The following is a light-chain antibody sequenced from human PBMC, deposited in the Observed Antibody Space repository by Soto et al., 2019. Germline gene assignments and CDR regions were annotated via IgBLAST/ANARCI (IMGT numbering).Light chain of an antibody. Sequence: QSVLTQPPSASGTPGQRVTISCSGGSSNIGTNAVNWYQQLPGTAPKLLIYNNNQRPSGVPDRFSGSKSGTSASLAISGLQSEDEADYYCAAWDDSLNSYVFGTGTQLTV. J-gene: IGLJ1*01. CDR1: SSNIGTNA. V-gene: IGLV1-44*01. CDR2: NNN. CDR3: AAWDDSLNSYV.